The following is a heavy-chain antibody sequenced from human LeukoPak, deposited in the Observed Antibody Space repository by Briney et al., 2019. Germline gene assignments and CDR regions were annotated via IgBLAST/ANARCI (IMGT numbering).Heavy chain of an antibody. CDR2: IYYSGST. Sequence: SETLSLTCTVSGGSISSYYWSWIRQPPGKGLEWIGYIYYSGSTYYNPSLKSRVTISVDTSKNQFSLKLSSVTAADTAVYYCARPEGSLPRSCSGGSCRHWDFKLWGLGTLVTVSS. CDR1: GGSISSYY. V-gene: IGHV4-59*08. D-gene: IGHD2-15*01. CDR3: ARPEGSLPRSCSGGSCRHWDFKL. J-gene: IGHJ2*01.